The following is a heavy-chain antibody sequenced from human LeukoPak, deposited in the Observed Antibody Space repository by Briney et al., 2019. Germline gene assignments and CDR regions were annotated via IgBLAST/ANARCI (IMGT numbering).Heavy chain of an antibody. Sequence: GGSLRLSCAASRFTFSIYAVSWVRQAPGKGLEWVSVIGGSGGSTHYADSVKGRFTISRDNSKKTLYLQMNSLRAEDTAVYYCAKDLGFSSSSIFDYWGQGTLVTVSS. CDR2: IGGSGGST. CDR1: RFTFSIYA. V-gene: IGHV3-23*01. J-gene: IGHJ4*02. CDR3: AKDLGFSSSSIFDY. D-gene: IGHD6-6*01.